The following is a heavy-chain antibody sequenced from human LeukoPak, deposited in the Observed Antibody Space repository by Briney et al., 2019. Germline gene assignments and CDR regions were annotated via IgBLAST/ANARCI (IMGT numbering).Heavy chain of an antibody. V-gene: IGHV3-15*01. CDR3: TTDVMATILGLL. Sequence: PGGSLRLSCAASGFTFSNAWMSWVRQAPGKGLEWVGRIKSKTDGGTTDYAAPVKGRFTISRDDSKNTLYLQMNSLKTEDTAVYYCTTDVMATILGLLWGQGTLVTVSS. J-gene: IGHJ4*02. D-gene: IGHD5-24*01. CDR2: IKSKTDGGTT. CDR1: GFTFSNAW.